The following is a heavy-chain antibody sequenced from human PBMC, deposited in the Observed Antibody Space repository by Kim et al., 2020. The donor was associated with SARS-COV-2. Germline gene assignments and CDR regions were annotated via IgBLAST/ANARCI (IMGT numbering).Heavy chain of an antibody. CDR3: ATDGGMYPGYHHDAFDI. CDR2: FDPDDGVT. V-gene: IGHV1-24*01. J-gene: IGHJ3*02. Sequence: ASVKVSCKVSGYTLTKASIHWVRQAPGRGLEWMGGFDPDDGVTNYAQQFQGRVILTEDTSTDTAHMELSSLTSEDTAVYYCATDGGMYPGYHHDAFDIWGQGTIVTVSS. CDR1: GYTLTKAS. D-gene: IGHD5-12*01.